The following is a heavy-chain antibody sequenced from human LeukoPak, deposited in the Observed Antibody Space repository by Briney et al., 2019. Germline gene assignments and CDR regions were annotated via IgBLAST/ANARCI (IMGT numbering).Heavy chain of an antibody. J-gene: IGHJ3*02. CDR2: IYYSGSP. CDR1: GGSISSSSYY. Sequence: SETLSLTCAVSGGSISSSSYYWGWLRQPPGKGLEWIGTIYYSGSPYYNPSLKSRVTTSVDMSKNQFSLKLSSVTATDTAVYYCARESSGYFDAFDIWGQGTMVTVSS. D-gene: IGHD3-22*01. CDR3: ARESSGYFDAFDI. V-gene: IGHV4-39*01.